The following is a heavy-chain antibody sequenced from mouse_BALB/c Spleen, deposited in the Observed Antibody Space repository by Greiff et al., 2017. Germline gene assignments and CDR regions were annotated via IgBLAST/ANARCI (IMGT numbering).Heavy chain of an antibody. CDR3: ASFYGSSYAWFAY. D-gene: IGHD1-1*01. J-gene: IGHJ3*01. Sequence: VQLQQSGAELVKPGASVKLSCTASGFNIKDTYMHWVKQRPEQGLEWIGRIDPANGNTKYDPKFQGKATITADTSSNTAYLQLSSLTSEDTAVYYCASFYGSSYAWFAYWGQGTLVTVSA. V-gene: IGHV14-3*02. CDR2: IDPANGNT. CDR1: GFNIKDTY.